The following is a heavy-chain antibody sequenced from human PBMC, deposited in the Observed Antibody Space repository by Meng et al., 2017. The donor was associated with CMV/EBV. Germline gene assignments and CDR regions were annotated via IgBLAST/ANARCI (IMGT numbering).Heavy chain of an antibody. V-gene: IGHV3-20*04. CDR2: INWSGSGA. CDR1: GFSFNDHA. CDR3: VRGDMPAAVLGSFDL. D-gene: IGHD2-2*02. Sequence: GGSLRLSCVGSGFSFNDHAMIWVRQPPGKGLEWVSGINWSGSGAGYADSVKGRFTISRNNARNSLSLEMNNLRVEDTALYYCVRGDMPAAVLGSFDLWGQGTMVTVSS. J-gene: IGHJ3*01.